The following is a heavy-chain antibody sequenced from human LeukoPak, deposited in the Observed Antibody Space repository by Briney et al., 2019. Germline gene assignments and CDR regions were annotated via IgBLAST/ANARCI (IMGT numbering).Heavy chain of an antibody. J-gene: IGHJ4*02. CDR3: AGQNVPTPHDY. D-gene: IGHD2-2*01. Sequence: SETLSLTCTVAVGSISSGGYYWSWIRQPPGKGLEWIAYISAAGTTFYNPSLKSRVTISLDRSKNQFSLNLTSITAADTAIYYCAGQNVPTPHDYWGQGTQVTVSS. V-gene: IGHV4-30-2*01. CDR1: VGSISSGGYY. CDR2: ISAAGTT.